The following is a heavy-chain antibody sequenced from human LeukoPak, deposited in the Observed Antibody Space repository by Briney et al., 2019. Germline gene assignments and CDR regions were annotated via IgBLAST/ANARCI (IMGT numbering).Heavy chain of an antibody. CDR2: IYSGGST. J-gene: IGHJ6*02. Sequence: GGSLRLSCAASGFTVSSNYTSWVRQAPGKGLEWVSVIYSGGSTYYADSVKGRFTISRDNSKNTLYLQMNSLRADDTAVYYCARAGYYYYGMDVGGQGTTVTVSS. CDR1: GFTVSSNY. V-gene: IGHV3-53*01. CDR3: ARAGYYYYGMDV. D-gene: IGHD1-14*01.